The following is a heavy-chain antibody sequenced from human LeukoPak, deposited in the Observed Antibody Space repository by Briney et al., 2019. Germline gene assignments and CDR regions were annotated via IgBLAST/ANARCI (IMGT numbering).Heavy chain of an antibody. CDR3: AKDHSYGYRHAFDI. CDR2: ISSSSSTI. J-gene: IGHJ3*02. D-gene: IGHD5-18*01. Sequence: GGSLRLSCAASGFTFSSYSMNWVRQAPGKGLEWVSYISSSSSTIYYADSVKGRFTISRDNAKNSLYLQMNSLRAEDTAVYYCAKDHSYGYRHAFDIWGQGTMVTVSS. V-gene: IGHV3-48*01. CDR1: GFTFSSYS.